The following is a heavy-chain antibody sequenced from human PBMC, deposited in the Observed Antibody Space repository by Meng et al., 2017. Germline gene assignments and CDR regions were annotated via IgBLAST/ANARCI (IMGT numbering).Heavy chain of an antibody. CDR3: ARRRRFIAAERSTEIDY. V-gene: IGHV4-34*01. CDR1: GGSFSGYY. CDR2: IKHSGST. Sequence: SETLSLTCAVYGGSFSGYYWSWIRQLPGKGREWIGEIKHSGSTNYNPSLKRRVTISVDTSKNQFSLKLSSVTAADTAVYYCARRRRFIAAERSTEIDYWGQGTLVTVSS. D-gene: IGHD6-13*01. J-gene: IGHJ4*02.